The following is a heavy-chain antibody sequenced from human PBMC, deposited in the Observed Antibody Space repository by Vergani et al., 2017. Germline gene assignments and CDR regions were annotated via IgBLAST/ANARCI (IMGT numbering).Heavy chain of an antibody. V-gene: IGHV3-21*01. J-gene: IGHJ3*02. CDR3: ARPAIVAGGAFDI. D-gene: IGHD2-21*01. CDR2: ISSSSSYI. Sequence: EVQLLESGGGLVKPGGSLRLSCAASGFTFSSYSMNWVRQAPGKGLEWVSSISSSSSYIYYADSVKGRFTISRDNAKNSLYLQMNSLRDEDTAVYYCARPAIVAGGAFDIWGQGTMVTVSS. CDR1: GFTFSSYS.